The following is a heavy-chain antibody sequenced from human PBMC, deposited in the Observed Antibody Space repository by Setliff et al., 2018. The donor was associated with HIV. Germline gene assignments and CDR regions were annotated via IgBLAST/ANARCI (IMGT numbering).Heavy chain of an antibody. CDR1: GYTFTSYG. V-gene: IGHV1-18*01. CDR3: ARGTRVGANDAFDI. Sequence: RASVKVSCKASGYTFTSYGISWVRQAPGQGLEWMGWISAYNGNTNYAQKLQGRVTMTTDTSTSTAYMELRSLRSDDTAVYCCARGTRVGANDAFDIWGQGTMVTVSS. D-gene: IGHD1-26*01. CDR2: ISAYNGNT. J-gene: IGHJ3*02.